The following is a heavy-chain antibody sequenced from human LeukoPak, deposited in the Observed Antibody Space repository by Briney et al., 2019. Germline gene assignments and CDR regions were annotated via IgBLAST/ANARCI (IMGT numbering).Heavy chain of an antibody. V-gene: IGHV4-59*01. CDR1: GGSISSYY. CDR3: ARVSGRLSRSLND. CDR2: IYYSGST. Sequence: SETLSLTCTVSGGSISSYYWSWIRQPPGKGLEWIGYIYYSGSTNYNPSPKSRVTISVDTSKNQFSLKLSSVTAADTAVYYCARVSGRLSRSLNDWGQGTLVTVSS. J-gene: IGHJ4*02.